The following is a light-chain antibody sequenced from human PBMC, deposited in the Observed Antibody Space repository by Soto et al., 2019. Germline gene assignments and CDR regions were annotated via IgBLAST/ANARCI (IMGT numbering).Light chain of an antibody. CDR2: GAS. Sequence: EILMTQSPDTLSGSPGESATLSWWASQSVSRKLAWYQQKPGQAPRLLIYGASTRATGIPARFSGSGSGTEFTLTISGLKSEDFAVYYCQQYNNWHSRTFGHGTQVDIK. J-gene: IGKJ1*01. V-gene: IGKV3-15*01. CDR3: QQYNNWHSRT. CDR1: QSVSRK.